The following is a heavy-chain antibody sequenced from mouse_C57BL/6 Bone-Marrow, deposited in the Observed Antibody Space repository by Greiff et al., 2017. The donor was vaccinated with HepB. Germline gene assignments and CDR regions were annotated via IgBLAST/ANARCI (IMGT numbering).Heavy chain of an antibody. CDR2: ISNLAYSI. Sequence: EVQGVESGGGLVQPGGSLKLSCAASGFTFSDYGMAWVRQAPRKGPEWVAFISNLAYSIYYADTVTGRFTISRENAKNTLYLEMSSLRSEDTAMYYCARLTGTEFAYWGQGTLVTVSA. J-gene: IGHJ3*01. D-gene: IGHD4-1*01. CDR1: GFTFSDYG. CDR3: ARLTGTEFAY. V-gene: IGHV5-15*01.